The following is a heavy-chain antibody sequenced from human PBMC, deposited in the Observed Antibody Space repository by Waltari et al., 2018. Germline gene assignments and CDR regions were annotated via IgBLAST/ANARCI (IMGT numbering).Heavy chain of an antibody. D-gene: IGHD2-2*01. J-gene: IGHJ2*01. CDR2: IIPIFGTA. CDR3: ARSGLSRWYFDL. Sequence: WVRQAPGQGLEWMGGIIPIFGTANYARKFQGRVTITTDESTSTAYMELSSLRSEDTAVYYCARSGLSRWYFDLWGRGTLVTVSS. V-gene: IGHV1-69*05.